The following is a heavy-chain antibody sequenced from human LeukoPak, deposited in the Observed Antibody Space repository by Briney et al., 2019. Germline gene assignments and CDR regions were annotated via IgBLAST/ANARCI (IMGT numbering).Heavy chain of an antibody. CDR2: ISSSSSYI. J-gene: IGHJ6*02. D-gene: IGHD3-9*01. CDR3: ERDLSYDILTGYYPYYYYGMDV. CDR1: GFTFSSYS. V-gene: IGHV3-21*01. Sequence: GGSLRLSCAASGFTFSSYSMNWVRQAPGKGLEWVSSISSSSSYIYYADSVKGRFTISRDNAKNSLYLQMNSLRAEDTAVYYCERDLSYDILTGYYPYYYYGMDVWGQGTTVTVSS.